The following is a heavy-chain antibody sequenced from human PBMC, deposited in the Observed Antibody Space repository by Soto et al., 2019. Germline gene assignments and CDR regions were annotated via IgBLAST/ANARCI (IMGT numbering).Heavy chain of an antibody. J-gene: IGHJ6*02. D-gene: IGHD2-8*02. CDR3: TRDRLRSPGYYGMDV. Sequence: SETLSLTCTVSGGSISSYYWSWFRQSPGKRMEWIGYVHHSWGSSYNPSLQSRVAISLDTSKSQFSLKVTSVTATDTAVYYCTRDRLRSPGYYGMDVWGQGTTVTVSS. CDR2: VHHSWGS. CDR1: GGSISSYY. V-gene: IGHV4-59*12.